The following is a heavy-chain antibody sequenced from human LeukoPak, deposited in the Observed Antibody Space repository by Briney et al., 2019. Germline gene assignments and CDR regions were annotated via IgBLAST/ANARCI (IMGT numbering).Heavy chain of an antibody. V-gene: IGHV3-53*01. CDR2: IYSGGRT. Sequence: GGSLRLSCAASGFTVSSHYMSLVRPAPGKGLEWVSVIYSGGRTYYADSVKGQFTISGDSSNNTLYLQMSSLRVEDTAVYYCARDRLYISSSEDYWGQGILVTVSS. D-gene: IGHD6-6*01. J-gene: IGHJ4*02. CDR1: GFTVSSHY. CDR3: ARDRLYISSSEDY.